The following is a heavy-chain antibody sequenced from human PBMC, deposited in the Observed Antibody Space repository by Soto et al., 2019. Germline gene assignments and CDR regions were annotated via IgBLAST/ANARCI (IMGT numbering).Heavy chain of an antibody. CDR2: IWYDGSNK. D-gene: IGHD3-3*01. Sequence: GGSLRLSCAASGFTFSSCAMSWVRQAPGKGLEWVSVIWYDGSNKYYADSVKGRFTISRDNSKNTLYLQMNSLRAEDTAVYYCARRYYDFWSGYPPYYYYGMDVWGQGTTVTVSS. V-gene: IGHV3-33*08. CDR1: GFTFSSCA. CDR3: ARRYYDFWSGYPPYYYYGMDV. J-gene: IGHJ6*02.